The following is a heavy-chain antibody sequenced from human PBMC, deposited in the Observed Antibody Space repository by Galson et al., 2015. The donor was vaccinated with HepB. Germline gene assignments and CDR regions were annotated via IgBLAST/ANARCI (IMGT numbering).Heavy chain of an antibody. CDR2: IRYDGSNK. CDR1: GFTFSSYG. D-gene: IGHD3-10*01. J-gene: IGHJ6*02. Sequence: SLRLSCAASGFTFSSYGMHWVRQAPGKGLEWVAVIRYDGSNKYYADSVKGRFTISRDNSKNTLYLQMNSLRAEDTAVYYCARGGDYYYYYGMDVWGQGTTVTVSS. CDR3: ARGGDYYYYYGMDV. V-gene: IGHV3-33*08.